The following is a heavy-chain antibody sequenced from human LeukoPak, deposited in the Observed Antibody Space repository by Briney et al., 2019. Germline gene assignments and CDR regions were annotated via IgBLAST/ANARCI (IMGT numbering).Heavy chain of an antibody. CDR1: GYAFTGYY. D-gene: IGHD2-21*02. V-gene: IGHV1-2*04. J-gene: IGHJ3*02. Sequence: ASVKVSCKASGYAFTGYYMHWVRHAPAQGLQWMGWINPNSGGTNYAQKFQGWVTMTRDTSISTAYMELSRLRSDDTAVYYCAREGARCGGDCYNAFDIWGQGTMVTVSS. CDR2: INPNSGGT. CDR3: AREGARCGGDCYNAFDI.